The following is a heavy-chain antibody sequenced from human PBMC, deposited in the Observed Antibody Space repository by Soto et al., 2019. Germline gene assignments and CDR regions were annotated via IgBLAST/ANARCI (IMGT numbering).Heavy chain of an antibody. V-gene: IGHV3-49*04. CDR2: IRSKAYGGTT. Sequence: LRLSCTASGFTFCDYAMSWVRQSPCKFLELVGFIRSKAYGGTTEYAASVKGRFTISRDDSKSIAYLQMNSLKTEDTAVYYCTRDSYYYDSSGYDRAFDIWGQGTMVTVSS. D-gene: IGHD3-22*01. J-gene: IGHJ3*02. CDR1: GFTFCDYA. CDR3: TRDSYYYDSSGYDRAFDI.